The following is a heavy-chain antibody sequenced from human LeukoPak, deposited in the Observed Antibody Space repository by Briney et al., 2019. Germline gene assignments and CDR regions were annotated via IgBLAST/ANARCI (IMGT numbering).Heavy chain of an antibody. CDR1: GFTFSSYA. Sequence: GGSLRLSCAASGFTFSSYAMHWVRQAPGKGLEWVAVISYDGSNKYYPDSVKGRFTISRDNSKNTLYLQMNSLRAEDTAVYYCAKDWAYIVATITGLYYWGQGTLVTVSS. D-gene: IGHD5-12*01. CDR2: ISYDGSNK. J-gene: IGHJ4*02. V-gene: IGHV3-30-3*01. CDR3: AKDWAYIVATITGLYY.